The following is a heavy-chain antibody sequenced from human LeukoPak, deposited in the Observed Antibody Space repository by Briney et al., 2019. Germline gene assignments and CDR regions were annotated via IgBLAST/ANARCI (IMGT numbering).Heavy chain of an antibody. J-gene: IGHJ3*02. CDR3: ASRHYYDSSGYYLNDAFDI. CDR1: GGSIRSYY. Sequence: TSETLSLTCNVSGGSIRSYYWSWIRQPPGKGLEWIGNIYYSGSTNSNLSLKSRVTISVDTSKNQFSLKLSSVTAADTAVYYCASRHYYDSSGYYLNDAFDIWGQGTVVTVSS. V-gene: IGHV4-59*08. CDR2: IYYSGST. D-gene: IGHD3-22*01.